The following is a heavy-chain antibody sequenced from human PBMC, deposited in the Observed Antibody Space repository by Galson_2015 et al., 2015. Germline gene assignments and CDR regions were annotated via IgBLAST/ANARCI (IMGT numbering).Heavy chain of an antibody. CDR1: GFTFSSYG. V-gene: IGHV3-33*01. CDR2: IWYDGSNK. J-gene: IGHJ6*02. Sequence: SLRLSCAASGFTFSSYGMHWVRQAPGKGLEWVAVIWYDGSNKYYADSVKGRFTISRDNSKNTLYLQMNSLRAEDTAVYYCARDLGRFLEWLPPDGPPLYYGMDVWGQGSTVTVSS. D-gene: IGHD3-3*01. CDR3: ARDLGRFLEWLPPDGPPLYYGMDV.